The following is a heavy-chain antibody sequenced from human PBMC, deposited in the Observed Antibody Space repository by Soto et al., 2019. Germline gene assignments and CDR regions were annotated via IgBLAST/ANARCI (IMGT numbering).Heavy chain of an antibody. CDR2: ISAYNGNT. J-gene: IGHJ5*02. V-gene: IGHV1-18*01. CDR1: GYTFTSYG. CDR3: ARFIVRFGELLWWFDP. Sequence: ASVKVSCKASGYTFTSYGISWVRQAPGQGLEWMGWISAYNGNTNYAQKQQGRVTMTTDTSTSTAYKKQRSLRSDDTVVYYFARFIVRFGELLWWFDPWGQGTLVTVSS. D-gene: IGHD3-10*01.